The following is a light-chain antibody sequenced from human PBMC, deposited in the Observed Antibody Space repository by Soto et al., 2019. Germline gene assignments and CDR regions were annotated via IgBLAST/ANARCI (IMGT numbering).Light chain of an antibody. CDR1: SSDVGGYNH. J-gene: IGLJ2*01. Sequence: QSALTQPASVSGSPGQSITISCTGTSSDVGGYNHVSWYQQHPGKAPKLIIFEVRNRPSGVSDRFSASKSGNTASLTISGLQTEDEAVYYCSSYTTSHVVFGGGTKLTVL. CDR3: SSYTTSHVV. V-gene: IGLV2-14*01. CDR2: EVR.